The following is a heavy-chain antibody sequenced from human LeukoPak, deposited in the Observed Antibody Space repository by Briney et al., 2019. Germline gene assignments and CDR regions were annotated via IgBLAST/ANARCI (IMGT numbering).Heavy chain of an antibody. CDR2: INSDGSTT. J-gene: IGHJ4*02. CDR1: GFTFRSYW. V-gene: IGHV3-74*03. CDR3: TRDSGTGSAWYPFDY. D-gene: IGHD6-19*01. Sequence: GESLRLSCAASGFTFRSYWMHWVRQAPGKGLVWVSRINSDGSTTAYAASVKGRFTISRDNDENTLYLQMNSLRAEDTAVYYCTRDSGTGSAWYPFDYWGQGTVVTVSS.